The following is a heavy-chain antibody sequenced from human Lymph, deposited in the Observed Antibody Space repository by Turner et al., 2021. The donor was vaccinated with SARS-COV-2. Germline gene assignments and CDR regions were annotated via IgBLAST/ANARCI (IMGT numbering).Heavy chain of an antibody. CDR2: IKQEGSEK. J-gene: IGHJ4*02. V-gene: IGHV3-7*03. CDR3: AREDTVMVYDY. D-gene: IGHD5-18*01. Sequence: EVQLVESGGGLVQPGGSLRLSGAASGFTFSSYWMSWVRQAPGKGLEWVANIKQEGSEKYYVDSVKGRFTISRDNAKNSLYLQMNSLRAEDRAVYYCAREDTVMVYDYWGQGTLVTVSS. CDR1: GFTFSSYW.